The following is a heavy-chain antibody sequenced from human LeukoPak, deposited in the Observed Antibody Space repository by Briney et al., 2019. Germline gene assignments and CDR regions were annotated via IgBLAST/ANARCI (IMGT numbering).Heavy chain of an antibody. J-gene: IGHJ4*02. D-gene: IGHD2-8*02. CDR2: IYYSGST. Sequence: SETLSLTCTVSGGSISSYYWSWIRQPPGKGLEWIGYIYYSGSTNYNPPLKSRVTISVDTSKNQFSLKLSSVTAADTAVYYCARGDRSTGWAYYFDYWGQGTLVTVSS. V-gene: IGHV4-59*01. CDR3: ARGDRSTGWAYYFDY. CDR1: GGSISSYY.